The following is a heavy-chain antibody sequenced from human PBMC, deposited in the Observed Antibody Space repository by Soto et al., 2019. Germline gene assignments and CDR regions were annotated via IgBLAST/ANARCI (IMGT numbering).Heavy chain of an antibody. Sequence: PGGSLRLSCAASGFTFSSHSMNWVRQAPGKGLEWVSSISSSSSYIYYADSVKGRFTISRDNAKNSLYLQMNSLRAEDTAVYYCARVLEYCSGGSCYSEEPYYYGMDVWGQGTTVTVSS. J-gene: IGHJ6*02. V-gene: IGHV3-21*01. CDR3: ARVLEYCSGGSCYSEEPYYYGMDV. D-gene: IGHD2-15*01. CDR2: ISSSSSYI. CDR1: GFTFSSHS.